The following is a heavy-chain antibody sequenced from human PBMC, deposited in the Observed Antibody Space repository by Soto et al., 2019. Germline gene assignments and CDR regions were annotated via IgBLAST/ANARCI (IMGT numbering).Heavy chain of an antibody. J-gene: IGHJ4*02. CDR1: DTTFTHYG. CDR2: ISGFNGNT. V-gene: IGHV1-18*01. D-gene: IGHD3-16*01. Sequence: ASVKVSCTSSDTTFTHYGITWVRQAPGQGLEWMGWISGFNGNTNYAADLQGRVTMTTDTSTSTAYMELRGLRSDDTAVYYCARIGVSSGHESPDFDSWGQGTLVTVSS. CDR3: ARIGVSSGHESPDFDS.